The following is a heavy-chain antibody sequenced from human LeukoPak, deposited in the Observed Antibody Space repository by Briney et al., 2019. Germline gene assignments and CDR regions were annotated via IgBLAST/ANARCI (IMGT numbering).Heavy chain of an antibody. V-gene: IGHV3-74*01. J-gene: IGHJ5*02. Sequence: PGGSLRLSCAASGFAFNTYYMHWVRQAPGKGLVWVSRIGSDGSSTRYADSVKGRFTISRDSAKNILYLQMNSLSADDTAVYYCARAIGSGMGSYWFDPWGRGTLVTVSS. CDR3: ARAIGSGMGSYWFDP. CDR1: GFAFNTYY. CDR2: IGSDGSST. D-gene: IGHD1-1*01.